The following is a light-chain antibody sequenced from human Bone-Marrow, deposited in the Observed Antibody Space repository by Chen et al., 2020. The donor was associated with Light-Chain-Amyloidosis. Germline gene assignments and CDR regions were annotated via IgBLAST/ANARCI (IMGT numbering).Light chain of an antibody. V-gene: IGLV3-21*02. Sequence: SYVLTQPSSVSVATGQTATIACGGNNIGSTSVHWYQQTPGQAPLLVVYDDSDRPSGIPERLSGSNSGNTATLTISRVEAGDEADYDCQVWDRSSDRPVFGGGTKLTVL. J-gene: IGLJ3*02. CDR3: QVWDRSSDRPV. CDR2: DDS. CDR1: NIGSTS.